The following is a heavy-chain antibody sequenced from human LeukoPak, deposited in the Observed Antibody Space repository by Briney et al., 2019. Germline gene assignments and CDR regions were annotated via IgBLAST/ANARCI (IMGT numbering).Heavy chain of an antibody. J-gene: IGHJ5*02. CDR1: GYSISSGYY. CDR2: IYHSGST. Sequence: SETLSLTCTVSGYSISSGYYWGWIRQPPGKGLEWIGSIYHSGSTYYNPSLKSRVTISVDTSKNQSSLKLSSVTAADTAVYYCARVMGRHWFDPWGQGTLVTVSS. CDR3: ARVMGRHWFDP. V-gene: IGHV4-38-2*02. D-gene: IGHD1-26*01.